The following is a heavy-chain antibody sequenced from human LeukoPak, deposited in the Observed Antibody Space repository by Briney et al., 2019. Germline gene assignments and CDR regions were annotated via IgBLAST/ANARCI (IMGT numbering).Heavy chain of an antibody. CDR3: ARAGEGLYDFWSGWFDP. D-gene: IGHD3-3*01. CDR1: GCTFSSFA. J-gene: IGHJ5*02. Sequence: SVKVSCKASGCTFSSFAISGVRQAPGQGLEWMGGSIPIFGTANYAQKFQGRVTITADESTSTAYMELSSLRSEDTAVYYCARAGEGLYDFWSGWFDPWGQGTLVTVSS. CDR2: SIPIFGTA. V-gene: IGHV1-69*13.